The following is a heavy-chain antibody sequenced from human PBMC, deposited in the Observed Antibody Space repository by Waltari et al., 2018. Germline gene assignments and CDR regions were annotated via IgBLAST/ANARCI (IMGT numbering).Heavy chain of an antibody. Sequence: QVQLQESGPGLVKPSETLSLPCTVSGYSISSGYYWGWIRQPPGKGLEWIGSIYHSGSTYYTPSRKSRVTISVDTAKHQFSLKLSAVPAADTAVYYCARDRLVTPFDYWGQGTLVTVSS. CDR1: GYSISSGYY. V-gene: IGHV4-38-2*02. CDR3: ARDRLVTPFDY. D-gene: IGHD5-18*01. CDR2: IYHSGST. J-gene: IGHJ4*02.